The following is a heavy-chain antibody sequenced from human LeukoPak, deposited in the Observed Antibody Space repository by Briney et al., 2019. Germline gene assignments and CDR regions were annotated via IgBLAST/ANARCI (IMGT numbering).Heavy chain of an antibody. CDR2: IHYSGST. D-gene: IGHD4-11*01. CDR3: ARATDYTDAWFDP. CDR1: GGSISSYY. J-gene: IGHJ5*02. Sequence: PSETLSLTCTVSGGSISSYYWSWIRQPPGKGLEWIGYIHYSGSTNYNPSLKSRVTISVDTSKNQFSLKLSSVTAADTAVYYCARATDYTDAWFDPWGQGTLVTVSS. V-gene: IGHV4-59*01.